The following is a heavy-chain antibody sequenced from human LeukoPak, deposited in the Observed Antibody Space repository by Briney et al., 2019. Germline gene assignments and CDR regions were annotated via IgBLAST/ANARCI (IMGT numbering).Heavy chain of an antibody. CDR3: ARALRGPFDP. CDR1: GGSISSYY. Sequence: SETLSLTCTVSGGSISSYYWSWIRQPPGKGLEWIGYIYYSGSTNYNPSLKSRVTISVDTSKNQFSLKLSSVTAADTAVYYCARALRGPFDPWGQGTLVTVSS. J-gene: IGHJ5*02. D-gene: IGHD3-10*01. V-gene: IGHV4-59*01. CDR2: IYYSGST.